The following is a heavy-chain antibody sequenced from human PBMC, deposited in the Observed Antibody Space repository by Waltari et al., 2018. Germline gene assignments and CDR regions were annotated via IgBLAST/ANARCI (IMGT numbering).Heavy chain of an antibody. Sequence: QVQLVQSGAEVKKPGASVKVSCTVSGYTLTELSMHWVRQAPGKELEWMGGFDPEDGETIYAQKFQGRVTMTEDTSTDTAYMELSSLRSEDTAVYYCATGGDQKWPFDYWGQGTLVTVSS. CDR2: FDPEDGET. CDR3: ATGGDQKWPFDY. D-gene: IGHD2-21*02. J-gene: IGHJ4*02. V-gene: IGHV1-24*01. CDR1: GYTLTELS.